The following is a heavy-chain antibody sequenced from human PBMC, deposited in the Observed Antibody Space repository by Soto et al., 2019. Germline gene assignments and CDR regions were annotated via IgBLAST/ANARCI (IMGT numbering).Heavy chain of an antibody. D-gene: IGHD6-13*01. Sequence: PGESLKISCKGSGYSFTSYWIGWVRQMPGKGLECMGIIYPGDSDTRYSPSFQGQVTISADKSISTAYLQWSSLKASDTAVYFCARHNALRTSSLFAAAAPLDSWGQGTLVTVSS. CDR2: IYPGDSDT. CDR1: GYSFTSYW. V-gene: IGHV5-51*01. J-gene: IGHJ5*02. CDR3: ARHNALRTSSLFAAAAPLDS.